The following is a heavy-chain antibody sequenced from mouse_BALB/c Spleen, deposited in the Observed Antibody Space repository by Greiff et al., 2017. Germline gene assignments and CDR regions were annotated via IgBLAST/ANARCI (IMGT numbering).Heavy chain of an antibody. Sequence: QVQLQQSGPELVKPGASVRISCKASGYTFTSYYIHWVKQRPGQGLEWIGWIYPGNVNTKYNEKFKGKATLTADKSSSTAYMQLSSLTSEDSAVYFCARSGDYEGFAYWGQGTLVTVSA. CDR2: IYPGNVNT. V-gene: IGHV1S56*01. CDR3: ARSGDYEGFAY. D-gene: IGHD2-4*01. CDR1: GYTFTSYY. J-gene: IGHJ3*01.